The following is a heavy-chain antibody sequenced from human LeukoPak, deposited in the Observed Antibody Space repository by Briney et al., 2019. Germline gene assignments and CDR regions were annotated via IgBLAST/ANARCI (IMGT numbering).Heavy chain of an antibody. CDR1: GVTFSSHG. D-gene: IGHD4-17*01. Sequence: GGSLRLSCAASGVTFSSHGMSWVRQAPGKGLEWVSSITDSGSGTCYADSVKGRFTISRDNAKNSLYLQMNSLRDEDTAVYYCARDFYGDWAFDIWGQGTVVTVSS. CDR2: ITDSGSGT. J-gene: IGHJ3*02. CDR3: ARDFYGDWAFDI. V-gene: IGHV3-23*01.